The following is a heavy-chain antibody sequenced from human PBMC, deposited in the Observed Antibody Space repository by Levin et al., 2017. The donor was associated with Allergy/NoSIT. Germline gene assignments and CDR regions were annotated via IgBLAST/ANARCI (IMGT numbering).Heavy chain of an antibody. Sequence: GGSLRLSCAASGFTFSSYAMHWVRQAPGKGLEWLALISYDGTNKYYADSVKGRFTISRDNSKNTLYLQMHSLRAEDTAVYYCARPSPDKLPPMVLYQTGYYFDYWGQGTLVTVSS. CDR1: GFTFSSYA. J-gene: IGHJ4*02. CDR3: ARPSPDKLPPMVLYQTGYYFDY. D-gene: IGHD3-10*01. CDR2: ISYDGTNK. V-gene: IGHV3-30*04.